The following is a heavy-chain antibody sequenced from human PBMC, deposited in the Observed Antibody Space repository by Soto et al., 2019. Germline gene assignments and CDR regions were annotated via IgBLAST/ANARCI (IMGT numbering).Heavy chain of an antibody. J-gene: IGHJ4*02. CDR2: IDTDGGGT. Sequence: EVQLVESGGGLVQPGGSLRVSCAASGFTFRSHRIHWVRQAPGKGLEWVSRIDTDGGGTSYADSVKGRFTISTDNAENTVYLPMKGLRVEDTDVYYCATVFDFWGQGTLVTVSS. CDR1: GFTFRSHR. CDR3: ATVFDF. V-gene: IGHV3-74*01. D-gene: IGHD4-17*01.